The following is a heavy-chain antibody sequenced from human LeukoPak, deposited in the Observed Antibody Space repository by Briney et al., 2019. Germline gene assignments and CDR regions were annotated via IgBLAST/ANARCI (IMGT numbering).Heavy chain of an antibody. D-gene: IGHD7-27*01. V-gene: IGHV1-69*05. Sequence: ASVKVSCKVSGGTFSSYAISWVRQAPGQGLEWLGRIIPIFGTANYAQKFQGRVTITTDESTSTAYMELSSLRSEDTAVYYCARDPLANCGNHDYWGQGTLVTVSS. CDR3: ARDPLANCGNHDY. J-gene: IGHJ4*02. CDR1: GGTFSSYA. CDR2: IIPIFGTA.